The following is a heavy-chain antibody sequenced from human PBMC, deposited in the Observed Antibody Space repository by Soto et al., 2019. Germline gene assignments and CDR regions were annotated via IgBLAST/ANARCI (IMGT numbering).Heavy chain of an antibody. D-gene: IGHD3-10*01. CDR3: VKDRWSLWFGELLTYYYYYYGMDV. Sequence: GGSLRLSCSASGFTFSSYAMHWVRQAPGKGLEYVSAISSNGGSTYYADSVKGRFTISRDNSKNTLYLQMSRLRAEDTAVYYCVKDRWSLWFGELLTYYYYYYGMDVWGQGTTVTVSS. CDR1: GFTFSSYA. CDR2: ISSNGGST. J-gene: IGHJ6*02. V-gene: IGHV3-64D*08.